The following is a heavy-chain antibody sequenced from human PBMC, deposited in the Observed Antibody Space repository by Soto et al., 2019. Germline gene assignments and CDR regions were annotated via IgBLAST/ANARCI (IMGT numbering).Heavy chain of an antibody. CDR2: IYYSGST. V-gene: IGHV4-59*01. D-gene: IGHD3-10*01. CDR1: GGSISSYY. J-gene: IGHJ4*02. Sequence: SETLSLTCTVSGGSISSYYWSWIRQPPGKGLEWIGYIYYSGSTNYNPSLKSRVTISVDTSKNQFSLKLSSVTAADTAVYYCARLITMVRGVPIAPLTTHFDYWGQGTLVTVS. CDR3: ARLITMVRGVPIAPLTTHFDY.